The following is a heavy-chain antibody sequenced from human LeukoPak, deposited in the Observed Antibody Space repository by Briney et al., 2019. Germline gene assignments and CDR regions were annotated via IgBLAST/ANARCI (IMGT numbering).Heavy chain of an antibody. CDR3: AKDSDYYDSSGYWSWDYFDY. V-gene: IGHV3-30-3*01. CDR2: ISYDGSNK. J-gene: IGHJ4*02. D-gene: IGHD3-22*01. CDR1: GFTFSSYA. Sequence: PGGSLRLSCAASGFTFSSYAMHWVRQAPGKGLEWVAVISYDGSNKYYADSVKGRFTISRDNSKNTLYLQMNSLRAEDTAVYYCAKDSDYYDSSGYWSWDYFDYWGQGTLVTVSS.